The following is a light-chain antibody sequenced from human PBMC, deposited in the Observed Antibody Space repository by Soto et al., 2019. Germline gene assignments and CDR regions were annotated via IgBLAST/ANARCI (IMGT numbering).Light chain of an antibody. Sequence: EIVLTQSPGTMSEYPGERATLSCRASQSVNSNLAWYQQKPGQAPRILIYGASTRATAIPARFSGSGSGTEFTLTISSLQSEDFAVYYCQQYNDRPRTFGGGTKVDIK. J-gene: IGKJ4*01. CDR1: QSVNSN. CDR2: GAS. CDR3: QQYNDRPRT. V-gene: IGKV3-15*01.